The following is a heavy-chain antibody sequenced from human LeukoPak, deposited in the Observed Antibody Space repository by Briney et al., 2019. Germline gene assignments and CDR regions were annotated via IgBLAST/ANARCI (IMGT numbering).Heavy chain of an antibody. Sequence: GGSLRLSCEASGFTFSRYWMSWVRQAPGKGLEWVSAISGSGGSTYYADSVKGRFTISRDNSKNTLYLQMNSLRAEDTAVYYCAKRSRLDYDFWSGYYTDYYGMDVWGQGTTVTVSS. V-gene: IGHV3-23*01. J-gene: IGHJ6*02. D-gene: IGHD3-3*01. CDR3: AKRSRLDYDFWSGYYTDYYGMDV. CDR2: ISGSGGST. CDR1: GFTFSRYW.